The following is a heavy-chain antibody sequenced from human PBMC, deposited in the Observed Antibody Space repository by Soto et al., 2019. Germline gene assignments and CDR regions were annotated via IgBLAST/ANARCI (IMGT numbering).Heavy chain of an antibody. CDR2: INAGNGNT. CDR1: GYTFTSYA. Sequence: QVQLVQSGAEEKKPGASVKVSCKASGYTFTSYAMHWVRQAPGQRLEWMGWINAGNGNTKYSQKFQGRVTITGDTSASTAYMELSSLRSEDTAVYYCARGANDFMNFDWYFDLWGRGTLVTVSS. CDR3: ARGANDFMNFDWYFDL. V-gene: IGHV1-3*05. D-gene: IGHD1-7*01. J-gene: IGHJ2*01.